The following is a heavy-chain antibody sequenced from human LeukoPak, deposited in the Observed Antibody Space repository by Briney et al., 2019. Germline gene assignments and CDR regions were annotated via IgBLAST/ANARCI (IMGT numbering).Heavy chain of an antibody. CDR2: INSDGSST. CDR1: GFAYSGSS. J-gene: IGHJ4*02. Sequence: GGSLRLSCTASGFAYSGSSMNWVRQAPGKGLVWVARINSDGSSTSHADSVKGRFTISRDNAKNILYLQMNSLRVDDTAVYYCARDPKYGDLDYWGQGTLVTVSS. V-gene: IGHV3-74*01. D-gene: IGHD4-17*01. CDR3: ARDPKYGDLDY.